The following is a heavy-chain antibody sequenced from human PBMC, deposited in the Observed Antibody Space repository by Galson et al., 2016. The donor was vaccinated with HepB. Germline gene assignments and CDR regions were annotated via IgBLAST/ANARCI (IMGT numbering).Heavy chain of an antibody. CDR3: AKGRKVGDTQDCFDI. J-gene: IGHJ3*02. Sequence: SLRLSCAGSGFTFDDYTMNWVRQTPGKGLEWVSGISWNSGNIDYAESLRDRVTISRDNAKNSLFLQMDSLRAEDTAIYYCAKGRKVGDTQDCFDIWGQGTMVTVSS. CDR1: GFTFDDYT. V-gene: IGHV3-9*01. D-gene: IGHD1-26*01. CDR2: ISWNSGNI.